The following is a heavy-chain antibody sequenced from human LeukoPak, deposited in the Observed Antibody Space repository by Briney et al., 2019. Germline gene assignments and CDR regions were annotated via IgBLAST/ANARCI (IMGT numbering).Heavy chain of an antibody. V-gene: IGHV1-2*02. Sequence: ASVKVSCKASGYTFTGYYMHWVRQAPGQGLEWMGWINPNSGGTKYAQKFQGRVTMTRDTSISTAYMELTRLRSDDTAVYYCASPGDHSSGWYVNYWGQGTLVTVSS. CDR2: INPNSGGT. CDR1: GYTFTGYY. J-gene: IGHJ4*02. D-gene: IGHD6-19*01. CDR3: ASPGDHSSGWYVNY.